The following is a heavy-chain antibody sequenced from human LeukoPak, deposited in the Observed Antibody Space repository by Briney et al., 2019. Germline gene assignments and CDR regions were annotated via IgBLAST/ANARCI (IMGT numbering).Heavy chain of an antibody. V-gene: IGHV1-18*01. J-gene: IGHJ6*02. CDR2: ISAYNGNT. Sequence: ASVKVSCKASGYTFTIYGISWVRQAPGQGLEWMGWISAYNGNTNYAQKLQGRVTMTTDTSTSTAYMELRSLRSDDTAVYYCARVVRGVPIYYYYGMDVWGQGTTVTVSS. CDR3: ARVVRGVPIYYYYGMDV. CDR1: GYTFTIYG. D-gene: IGHD3-10*01.